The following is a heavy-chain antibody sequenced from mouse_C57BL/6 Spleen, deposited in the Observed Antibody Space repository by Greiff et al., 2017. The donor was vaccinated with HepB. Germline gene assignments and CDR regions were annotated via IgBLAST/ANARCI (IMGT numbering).Heavy chain of an antibody. D-gene: IGHD2-5*01. CDR2: ISDGGSYT. V-gene: IGHV5-4*03. Sequence: EVKLMESGGGLVKPGGSLKLSCAASGFTFSSYAMSWVRQTPEKRLEWVATISDGGSYTYYPDNVKGRFTISRDNAKNNLYLQMSHLKSEDTAMYYCAGGSNSYWYFDVWGTGTTVTVSS. CDR3: AGGSNSYWYFDV. CDR1: GFTFSSYA. J-gene: IGHJ1*03.